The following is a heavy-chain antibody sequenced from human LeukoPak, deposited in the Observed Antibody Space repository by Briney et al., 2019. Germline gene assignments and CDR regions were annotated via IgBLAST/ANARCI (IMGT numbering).Heavy chain of an antibody. CDR3: ARELITMVRGGYFDY. CDR2: INPNRGGT. D-gene: IGHD3-10*01. J-gene: IGHJ4*02. CDR1: GYTFTGYY. V-gene: IGHV1-2*02. Sequence: GASVKVSCKASGYTFTGYYMHWVRQAPGQGLEWMGWINPNRGGTNYAQKFQGRVTMTRDTSISTVYMELSRLRSDDTAVYYCARELITMVRGGYFDYWGQGTLVTVSS.